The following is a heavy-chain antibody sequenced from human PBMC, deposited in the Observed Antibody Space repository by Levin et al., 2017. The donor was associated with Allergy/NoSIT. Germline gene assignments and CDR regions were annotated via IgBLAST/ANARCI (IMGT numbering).Heavy chain of an antibody. V-gene: IGHV3-23*01. D-gene: IGHD4-23*01. CDR1: GFTFSSYA. J-gene: IGHJ4*02. CDR3: AKEPTVVTGWELDY. CDR2: ISGSGGST. Sequence: GGSLRLSCAASGFTFSSYAMSWVRQAPGKGLEWVSAISGSGGSTYYADSVKGRFTISRDNSKNTLYLQMNSLRAEDTAVYYCAKEPTVVTGWELDYWGQGTLVTVSA.